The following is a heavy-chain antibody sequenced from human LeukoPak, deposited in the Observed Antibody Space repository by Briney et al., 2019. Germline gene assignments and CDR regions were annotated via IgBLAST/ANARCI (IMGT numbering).Heavy chain of an antibody. J-gene: IGHJ5*02. CDR2: TYYRSTWYN. D-gene: IGHD2-2*01. Sequence: SQTLSLTCAISGDSVSSNSVTWNWIRQSPSRGLEWLGRTYYRSTWYNDYAVSVRGRITVNPDTSKNQFSLHLNSVTPGDAAVYYCARRLTQYDCFDPWGQGILVTVSS. V-gene: IGHV6-1*01. CDR1: GDSVSSNSVT. CDR3: ARRLTQYDCFDP.